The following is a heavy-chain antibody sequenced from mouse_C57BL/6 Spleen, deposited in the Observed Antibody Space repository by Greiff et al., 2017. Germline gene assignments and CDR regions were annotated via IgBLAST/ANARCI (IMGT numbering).Heavy chain of an antibody. Sequence: VHLVESGPGLVAPSQSLSITCTVSGFSLTSYGVDWVRQSPGKGLEWLGVIWGVGSTNYNSARKSRLSISKDNSKSQVFLKMNSLQTDDTAMYYCARDYYGSSHYAMDYWGQGTSVTVSS. D-gene: IGHD1-1*01. V-gene: IGHV2-6*01. CDR3: ARDYYGSSHYAMDY. CDR1: GFSLTSYG. J-gene: IGHJ4*01. CDR2: IWGVGST.